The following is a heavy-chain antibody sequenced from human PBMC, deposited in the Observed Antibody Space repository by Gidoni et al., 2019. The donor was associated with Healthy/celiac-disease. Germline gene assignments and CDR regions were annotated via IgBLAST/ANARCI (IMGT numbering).Heavy chain of an antibody. D-gene: IGHD2-15*01. V-gene: IGHV3-33*01. Sequence: QVQLVESGGGVVQPGRSLRLSCAASGFTFSSYGMHWVRQAPGKGLEWVAVIWYDGSNKYYADSVKGRFTISRDNSKNTLYLQMNSLRAEDTAVYYCARDSEDIVVVVAATQASYFDYWGQGTLVTVSS. CDR1: GFTFSSYG. CDR2: IWYDGSNK. J-gene: IGHJ4*02. CDR3: ARDSEDIVVVVAATQASYFDY.